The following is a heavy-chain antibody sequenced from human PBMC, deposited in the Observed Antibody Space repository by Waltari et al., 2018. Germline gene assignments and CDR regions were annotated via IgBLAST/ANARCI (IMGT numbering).Heavy chain of an antibody. CDR2: ISGSGGST. Sequence: EVQLLESGGGLVQQGGSLRLSCAAAGFTFTSFAMRWVRQAPGKGLEWVSAISGSGGSTYYADSVKGRFTISRDNSKNTLYLQMNSLRAEDTAVYYCVNARGSYYFDYWGQGTLVTVSS. CDR3: VNARGSYYFDY. V-gene: IGHV3-23*01. J-gene: IGHJ4*02. D-gene: IGHD2-15*01. CDR1: GFTFTSFA.